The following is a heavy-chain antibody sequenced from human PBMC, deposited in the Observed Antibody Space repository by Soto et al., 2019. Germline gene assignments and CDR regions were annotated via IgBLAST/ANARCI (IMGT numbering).Heavy chain of an antibody. CDR1: GYTFTSYG. V-gene: IGHV1-18*01. CDR2: ISAYNGNT. CDR3: ARVGKALWFGELLAPAPLDY. D-gene: IGHD3-10*01. J-gene: IGHJ4*02. Sequence: ASVKVSCKASGYTFTSYGISWVRQAPGQGLEWMGWISAYNGNTNYAQKLQGRVTMTTDTSTSTAYMELRSLRSDDTAVYYCARVGKALWFGELLAPAPLDYWGQGTLLTVSS.